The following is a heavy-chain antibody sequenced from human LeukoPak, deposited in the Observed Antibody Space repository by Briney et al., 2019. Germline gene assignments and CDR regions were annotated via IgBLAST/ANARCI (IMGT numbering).Heavy chain of an antibody. CDR2: IRYDGSNK. Sequence: GGSLRLSCAASGLTFSSYGMHWVRQAPGKGLEWVAFIRYDGSNKYYADSVKGRFTISRDNSKNTLYLQMNSLRAEDTAVYYCAKDGYCTNGVCYGYFDYWGQGTLVTVSS. V-gene: IGHV3-30*02. CDR3: AKDGYCTNGVCYGYFDY. D-gene: IGHD2-8*01. CDR1: GLTFSSYG. J-gene: IGHJ4*02.